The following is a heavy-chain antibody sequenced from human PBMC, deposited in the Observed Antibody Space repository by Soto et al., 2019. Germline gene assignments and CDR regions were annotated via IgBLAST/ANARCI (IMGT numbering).Heavy chain of an antibody. CDR2: INPNSGGT. Sequence: QVQLVQSGAEVKKTGASVKVSCKASGYTFIGYYIHWVRQAPGQGLEWMGWINPNSGGTNYAQRCQGWVTMTRDRSLSTAYMELSRLKSDDTAVYYCARVGGGLASLGYYGMDVWGQGTTVTVSS. J-gene: IGHJ6*02. CDR1: GYTFIGYY. D-gene: IGHD3-10*01. CDR3: ARVGGGLASLGYYGMDV. V-gene: IGHV1-2*04.